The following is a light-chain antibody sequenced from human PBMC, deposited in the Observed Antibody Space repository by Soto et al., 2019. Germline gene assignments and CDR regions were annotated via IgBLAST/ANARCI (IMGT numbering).Light chain of an antibody. Sequence: EIVLTQSPGTLSLSPGERATLSCRASQSVSSSFLAWYQQKPGQAPRLLIYGASSRATGIPDRFSGSGSVTDFTLTSSRLEPDDVAVYYCQQYGSSPLTFGGGTKVEIK. CDR2: GAS. CDR3: QQYGSSPLT. CDR1: QSVSSSF. V-gene: IGKV3-20*01. J-gene: IGKJ4*01.